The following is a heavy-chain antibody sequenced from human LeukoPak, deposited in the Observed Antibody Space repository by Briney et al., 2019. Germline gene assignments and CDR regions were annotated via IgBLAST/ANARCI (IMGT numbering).Heavy chain of an antibody. V-gene: IGHV3-64*01. D-gene: IGHD1-26*01. CDR1: GFTFSSYA. Sequence: GGSLRLSCAASGFTFSSYAMHWVRQAPGKGLEYVSAISSNGGSTYYANSVKGRFTISRDNSKNTLYLQMGSLRAEDMAVYYCVRDFMAMGGTTAYLHYWGQGTLVTVSS. CDR2: ISSNGGST. J-gene: IGHJ1*01. CDR3: VRDFMAMGGTTAYLHY.